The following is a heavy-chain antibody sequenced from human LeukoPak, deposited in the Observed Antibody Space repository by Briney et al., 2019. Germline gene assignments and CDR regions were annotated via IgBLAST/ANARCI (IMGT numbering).Heavy chain of an antibody. J-gene: IGHJ6*03. D-gene: IGHD6-19*01. CDR2: INGDGSST. CDR3: ARDPSIAVAGTFYYYYYMDV. V-gene: IGHV3-74*01. CDR1: GFTFSSYW. Sequence: PGGSLRLSCAASGFTFSSYWMHWVRQAPGKGLVWVSRINGDGSSTAYADSVKGRFTISRDNAKNTLYLQMNSLRAEDTAVYYCARDPSIAVAGTFYYYYYMDVWGKGTTVTVSS.